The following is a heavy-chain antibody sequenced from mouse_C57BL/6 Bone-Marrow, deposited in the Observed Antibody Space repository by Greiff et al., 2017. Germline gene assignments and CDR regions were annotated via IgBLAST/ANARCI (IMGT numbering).Heavy chain of an antibody. V-gene: IGHV3-6*01. Sequence: EVQLQQSGPGLVKPSQSLSLTCSVTGYSITSGYYWNWIRQFPGNKLEWMGYISYDGSNNYNPSLKNRISITRDTSKNQFFLKLNSVTTEDTATYYCARGPIYGSSPLAMDYWGQGTSVTVSS. J-gene: IGHJ4*01. CDR2: ISYDGSN. CDR3: ARGPIYGSSPLAMDY. CDR1: GYSITSGYY. D-gene: IGHD1-1*01.